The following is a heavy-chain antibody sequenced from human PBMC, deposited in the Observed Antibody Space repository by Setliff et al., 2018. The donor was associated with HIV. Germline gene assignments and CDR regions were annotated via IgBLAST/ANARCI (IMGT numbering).Heavy chain of an antibody. V-gene: IGHV1-8*02. CDR3: ARGLRQNRSNSDVFDV. CDR2: MNPNSGNT. Sequence: ASVKVSCKASGYTFTTYDINWVRQATGQGLEWMGWMNPNSGNTGYAERFQGRVTMTRDTSISTVYMELTSLRSEGMAVYYCARGLRQNRSNSDVFDVWGQGTVVTVSS. D-gene: IGHD4-4*01. CDR1: GYTFTTYD. J-gene: IGHJ3*01.